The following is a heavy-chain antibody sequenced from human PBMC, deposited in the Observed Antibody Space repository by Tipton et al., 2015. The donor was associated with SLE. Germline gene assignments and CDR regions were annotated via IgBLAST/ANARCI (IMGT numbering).Heavy chain of an antibody. V-gene: IGHV4-4*07. D-gene: IGHD4-17*01. CDR1: GGSISSYY. CDR3: AREGEVTTSPYYFDY. J-gene: IGHJ4*02. CDR2: IYTSGST. Sequence: TLSLTCTVSGGSISSYYWSWIRQPAGKGLEWIGRIYTSGSTNYNPSLTSRVTMSVDTSKNQFSLKLSSVTAADTAVYYCAREGEVTTSPYYFDYWGQGTLVTVSS.